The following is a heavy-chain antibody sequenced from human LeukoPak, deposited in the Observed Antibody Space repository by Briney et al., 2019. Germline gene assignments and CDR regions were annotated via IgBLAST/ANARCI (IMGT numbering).Heavy chain of an antibody. Sequence: GGSLRLSCTASRFTFSSCGMHWVRQAPGKGLEWVSFIRFDGSEKYYADSVRGRFTISRDNSKNTLSLQMNSLRAEDTALYYCAKDVYDCSGGSCPQYYYVMDVWGQGTTVTVSS. D-gene: IGHD2-15*01. J-gene: IGHJ6*02. CDR2: IRFDGSEK. V-gene: IGHV3-30*02. CDR3: AKDVYDCSGGSCPQYYYVMDV. CDR1: RFTFSSCG.